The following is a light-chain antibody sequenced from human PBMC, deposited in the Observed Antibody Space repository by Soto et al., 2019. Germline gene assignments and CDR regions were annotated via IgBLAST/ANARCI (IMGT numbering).Light chain of an antibody. J-gene: IGKJ2*01. CDR2: DAS. Sequence: DIQMTQSPSTLSASVGDRVTITCRASQSIGGWLAWYQQRPGKAPRLLIYDASSVESGVPWRFSGSRSGTKFTLAISSPQPEDFATYYFLHYDSCPYTLGQGTKLEIK. V-gene: IGKV1-5*01. CDR3: LHYDSCPYT. CDR1: QSIGGW.